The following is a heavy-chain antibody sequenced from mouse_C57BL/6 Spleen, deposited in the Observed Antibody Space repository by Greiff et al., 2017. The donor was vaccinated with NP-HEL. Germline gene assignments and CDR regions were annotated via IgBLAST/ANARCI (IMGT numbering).Heavy chain of an antibody. CDR2: INPSTGGT. V-gene: IGHV1-42*01. J-gene: IGHJ1*03. D-gene: IGHD1-1*01. Sequence: EVQLQQSGPELVKPGASVKISCKASGYSFTGYYMNWVKQSPEKSLEWIGEINPSTGGTTYNQKFKAKATLTVDKSSSTAYMQLKSLTSEDSAVYYCARGGVYFYGSRDWWYFDVWGTGTTVTVSS. CDR3: ARGGVYFYGSRDWWYFDV. CDR1: GYSFTGYY.